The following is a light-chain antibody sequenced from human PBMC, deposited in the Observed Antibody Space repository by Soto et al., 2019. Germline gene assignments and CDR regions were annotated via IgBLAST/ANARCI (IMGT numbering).Light chain of an antibody. V-gene: IGKV1-5*01. Sequence: DIQMTQSPSTLSGSVGERVTITCRASHNINSWLAWYQQKPGSAPKVLIYDASSLESGVPSRFSGSRSETEFTLTISSLQPDDFATYYCQQYDTYWTFGQGTKVDIK. CDR2: DAS. J-gene: IGKJ1*01. CDR3: QQYDTYWT. CDR1: HNINSW.